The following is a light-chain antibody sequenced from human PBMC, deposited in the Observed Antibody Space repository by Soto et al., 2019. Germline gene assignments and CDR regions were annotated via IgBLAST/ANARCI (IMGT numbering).Light chain of an antibody. Sequence: EIVLTQSPGTLSLSPGERATLSCRASQSVAGHYLAWYQQKPGQAPRLLISGSSRRATGIPDRFSGIGSGTDFTLTISRLEPEDCAVNYCHQYGSSPPWTFGQGTKVEIK. CDR1: QSVAGHY. CDR2: GSS. V-gene: IGKV3-20*01. J-gene: IGKJ1*01. CDR3: HQYGSSPPWT.